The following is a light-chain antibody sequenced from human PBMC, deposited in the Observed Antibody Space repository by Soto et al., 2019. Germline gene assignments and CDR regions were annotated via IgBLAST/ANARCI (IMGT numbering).Light chain of an antibody. Sequence: QSVLTQPPSASGTPGQRVTISCSGSSSNIGSNYVYWYKQLPGAAPKLLIYRNNQRPSGVPARFSGSKSGTSAALAISGLRSEDEGDDYCATWDDSLSGPVFGGGTMLTVL. V-gene: IGLV1-47*01. CDR1: SSNIGSNY. CDR3: ATWDDSLSGPV. CDR2: RNN. J-gene: IGLJ3*02.